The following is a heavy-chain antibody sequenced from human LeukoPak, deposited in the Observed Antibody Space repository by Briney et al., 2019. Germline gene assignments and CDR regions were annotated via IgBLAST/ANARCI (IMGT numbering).Heavy chain of an antibody. CDR1: GGSISSYY. J-gene: IGHJ4*02. Sequence: SETLSLTCTVSGGSISSYYWSWIRQPPGKGLEWIGFIYYSGSTNYNPSLKSRVTISVDTSKNQFSLKLGSVTAADTAVYYCARHTGAAAGHYFDYWGQGTLVTVSS. V-gene: IGHV4-59*08. D-gene: IGHD6-13*01. CDR2: IYYSGST. CDR3: ARHTGAAAGHYFDY.